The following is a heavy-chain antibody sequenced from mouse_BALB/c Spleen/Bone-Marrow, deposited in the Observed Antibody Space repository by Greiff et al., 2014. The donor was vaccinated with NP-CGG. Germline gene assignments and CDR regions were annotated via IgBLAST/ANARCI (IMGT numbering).Heavy chain of an antibody. D-gene: IGHD2-14*01. Sequence: VHVKQSGAELVKPGASVKLSCTASGFNFKDTYMHWVKQRPEQGLEWIGRIDPANGNTKYDPKFQGKATITADTSSNTAYLQLSSLTSEDTAVYYCARYRLGTYFDYWGQGTTLTVSS. CDR1: GFNFKDTY. CDR3: ARYRLGTYFDY. V-gene: IGHV14-3*02. J-gene: IGHJ2*01. CDR2: IDPANGNT.